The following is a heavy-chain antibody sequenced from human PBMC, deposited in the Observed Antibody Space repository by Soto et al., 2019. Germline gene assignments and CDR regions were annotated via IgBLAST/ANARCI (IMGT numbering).Heavy chain of an antibody. D-gene: IGHD5-18*01. J-gene: IGHJ6*02. Sequence: ASVKVSCKASGGTFSSYAISWVRQAPGQGLEWMGGIIPIFGTANYAQKFQGRVTITADESTSTAYMELSSLRSEDTAVYYCAKDVDTAMGTYYYYGMDVWGQGTTVTVS. V-gene: IGHV1-69*13. CDR1: GGTFSSYA. CDR2: IIPIFGTA. CDR3: AKDVDTAMGTYYYYGMDV.